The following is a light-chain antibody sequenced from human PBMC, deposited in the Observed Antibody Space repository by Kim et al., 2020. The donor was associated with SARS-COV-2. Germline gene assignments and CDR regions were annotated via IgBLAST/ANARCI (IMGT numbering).Light chain of an antibody. CDR3: QQHSNRSPLT. Sequence: EIGLTQSPSILSASTGERATLSCRASQSVSSYLAWYQQKPGQAPRLLIYDASTMHTGIPARFSGSGSGTDFTLTISSLEPEDFAVYYYQQHSNRSPLTFGEGTKVDIK. V-gene: IGKV3-11*01. J-gene: IGKJ4*02. CDR1: QSVSSY. CDR2: DAS.